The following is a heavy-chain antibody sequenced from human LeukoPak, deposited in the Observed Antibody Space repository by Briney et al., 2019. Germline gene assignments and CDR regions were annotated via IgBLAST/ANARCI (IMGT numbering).Heavy chain of an antibody. CDR3: ARDSSYYYDSSGYYGLNWFDP. D-gene: IGHD3-22*01. Sequence: SETLSLTCTVSGGSISSSSYYWGWIRQPPGKGLEWIGSIYYSGSTYYNPSLKSRVTISVDTSKNQFPLKLSSVTAADTAVYYCARDSSYYYDSSGYYGLNWFDPRGQGTLVTVSS. CDR1: GGSISSSSYY. CDR2: IYYSGST. J-gene: IGHJ5*02. V-gene: IGHV4-39*06.